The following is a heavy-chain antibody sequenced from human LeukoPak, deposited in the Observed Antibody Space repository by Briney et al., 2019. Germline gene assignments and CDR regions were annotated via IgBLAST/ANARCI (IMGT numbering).Heavy chain of an antibody. J-gene: IGHJ4*02. CDR2: ISDNGGGT. CDR3: AKVRCTTVTTSAFDY. D-gene: IGHD4-17*01. V-gene: IGHV3-23*01. CDR1: GFTFSTYA. Sequence: GGSLRLSCAASGFTFSTYAMSWVRQAPGKGLEWVSVISDNGGGTYYADSVKGRFTISRDNSKNTLYLQMNSLRAEDTAVYYCAKVRCTTVTTSAFDYWGQGTLVTVSS.